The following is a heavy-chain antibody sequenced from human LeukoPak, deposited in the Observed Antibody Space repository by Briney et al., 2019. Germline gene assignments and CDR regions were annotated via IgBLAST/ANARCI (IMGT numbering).Heavy chain of an antibody. Sequence: SETLSLTCAVYGGSFSGYYWSWIRQPPGKGLEWIGEINHSRSSNYNPSLTSRVTISVDTSKNQFSLKLSSVTAADTAVYYCAREGGYYYYYYMDVWGKGTTVTVSS. CDR1: GGSFSGYY. CDR3: AREGGYYYYYYMDV. V-gene: IGHV4-34*01. J-gene: IGHJ6*03. D-gene: IGHD3-16*01. CDR2: INHSRSS.